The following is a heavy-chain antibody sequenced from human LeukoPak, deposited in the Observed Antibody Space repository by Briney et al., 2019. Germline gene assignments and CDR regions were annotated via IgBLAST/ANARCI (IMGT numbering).Heavy chain of an antibody. Sequence: PGGSLRLSCSASWFNVRNNYMSWGRPASGEGVDLVLVIYCGGATSYPDPVKGRFPISRDNSKNTLYPQMNSLRAEDTAVYYCAGATQWLAYDDWGQGTLVTVSS. CDR3: AGATQWLAYDD. D-gene: IGHD6-19*01. CDR1: WFNVRNNY. J-gene: IGHJ4*02. V-gene: IGHV3-53*01. CDR2: IYCGGAT.